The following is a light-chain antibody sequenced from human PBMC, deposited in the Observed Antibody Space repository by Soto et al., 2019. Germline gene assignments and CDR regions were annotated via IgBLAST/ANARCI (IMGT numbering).Light chain of an antibody. Sequence: QSVLTQSPSASASLGASVKLTCTLSSGHSSYAIAWHQQQPEKGPRYLMKLKSDGSHNKGDGIPDRFSGSSSGAERYLTISSLQSEDEADYYCQTSGTGVIFGGGTKLTVL. CDR3: QTSGTGVI. V-gene: IGLV4-69*01. CDR2: LKSDGSH. J-gene: IGLJ2*01. CDR1: SGHSSYA.